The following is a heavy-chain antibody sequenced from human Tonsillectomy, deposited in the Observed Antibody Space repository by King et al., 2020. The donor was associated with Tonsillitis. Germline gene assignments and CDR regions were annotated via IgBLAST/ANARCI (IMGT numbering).Heavy chain of an antibody. CDR1: GYTFTSYY. V-gene: IGHV1-46*03. Sequence: VQLVESGAEVKKPGASVKVSCKASGYTFTSYYMHWVRQAPGQGLEWMGIINPSGGSTSYAQKFQGRVTMTRDTSTSTVYMELSSLRSEDTAVYYCALMYYDFWSGYLDAFDIWGQGTMVTVSS. CDR2: INPSGGST. CDR3: ALMYYDFWSGYLDAFDI. D-gene: IGHD3-3*01. J-gene: IGHJ3*02.